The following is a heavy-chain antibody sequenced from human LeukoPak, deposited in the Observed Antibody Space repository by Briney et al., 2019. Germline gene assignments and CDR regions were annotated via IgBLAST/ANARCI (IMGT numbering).Heavy chain of an antibody. Sequence: SEILSLTCTVSGGSISSTTYYWSWIRQPPGKGLEWIGEINHSGSTNYNPSLKSRVTISVDTSKNQFSLKLSSVAAADTAVYYCAKVAGATSNPWGQGTLVTVSS. CDR2: INHSGST. CDR1: GGSISSTTYY. J-gene: IGHJ5*02. D-gene: IGHD1-26*01. CDR3: AKVAGATSNP. V-gene: IGHV4-39*07.